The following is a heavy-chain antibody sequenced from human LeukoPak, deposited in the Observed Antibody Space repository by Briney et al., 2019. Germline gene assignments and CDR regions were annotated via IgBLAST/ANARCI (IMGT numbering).Heavy chain of an antibody. CDR3: ARGLNYSNSNWFDP. J-gene: IGHJ5*02. Sequence: SETLSLTCAVYGGSFSGYYWSWIRQPPGKGLEWIGEINHSGSTNYNPSLKSRVTISVDTSKNQFSLKLSSVTAADTAVYYCARGLNYSNSNWFDPWGQGTLVTVSS. CDR1: GGSFSGYY. V-gene: IGHV4-34*01. D-gene: IGHD4-11*01. CDR2: INHSGST.